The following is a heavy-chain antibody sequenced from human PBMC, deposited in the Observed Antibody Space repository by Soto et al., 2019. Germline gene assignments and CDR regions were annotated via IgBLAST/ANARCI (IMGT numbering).Heavy chain of an antibody. D-gene: IGHD1-20*01. CDR2: IFSNDEK. CDR1: GFSLSNARMG. V-gene: IGHV2-26*01. CDR3: ARTPRGRNWNDVWFDP. J-gene: IGHJ5*02. Sequence: QVTLKESGPVLVNPTETLTLTCTVSGFSLSNARMGVSWIRQPPGKALEWLAHIFSNDEKSYSTSLKSRLTISKDTSKSQVVLTMTNMDPVDTATYYCARTPRGRNWNDVWFDPWGQGTLVTVSS.